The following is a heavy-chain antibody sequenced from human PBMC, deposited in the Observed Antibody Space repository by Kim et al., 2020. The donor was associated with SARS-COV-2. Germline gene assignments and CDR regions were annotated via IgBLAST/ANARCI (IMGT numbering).Heavy chain of an antibody. J-gene: IGHJ3*02. Sequence: RVTISVDPSKNQFSLKLSSVTAADTAVYYCARQYYDSSGYYYPDDAFDIWGQGTMVTVSS. V-gene: IGHV4-30-2*05. D-gene: IGHD3-22*01. CDR3: ARQYYDSSGYYYPDDAFDI.